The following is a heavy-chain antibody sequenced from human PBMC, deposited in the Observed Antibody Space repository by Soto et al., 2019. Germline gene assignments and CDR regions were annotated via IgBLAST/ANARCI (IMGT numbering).Heavy chain of an antibody. Sequence: PSETLSLTCTVSGGSISTYYWSWIRQPPGKGLEWIGYIYYTGTTTYNPSFKSRLTISVDSSRNQFSLKLTSVTAADTAVYYCARLGGFYQSLDSWGQGALVTVSP. CDR1: GGSISTYY. V-gene: IGHV4-59*08. CDR2: IYYTGTT. CDR3: ARLGGFYQSLDS. J-gene: IGHJ5*01. D-gene: IGHD3-22*01.